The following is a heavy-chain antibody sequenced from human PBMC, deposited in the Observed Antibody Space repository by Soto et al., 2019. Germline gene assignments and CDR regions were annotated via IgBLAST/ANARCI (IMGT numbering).Heavy chain of an antibody. CDR2: ISAYNGNT. CDR3: ARDDRATISIDY. Sequence: ASVKFSFKASGYTFTSYGISWLRQAPGQGLEWMGWISAYNGNTNYAQKLQGRVTMTTDTSTSTAYMELRSLRSDDTAVYYCARDDRATISIDYWGQGTLVTVSS. D-gene: IGHD5-12*01. CDR1: GYTFTSYG. V-gene: IGHV1-18*04. J-gene: IGHJ4*02.